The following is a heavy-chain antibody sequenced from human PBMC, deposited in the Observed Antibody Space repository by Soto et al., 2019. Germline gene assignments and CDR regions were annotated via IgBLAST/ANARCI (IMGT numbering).Heavy chain of an antibody. Sequence: GGSLRLSCTASGFTFSNGWMTWVRQAPGKGLPLFLLITSNAHGATSDYSAPVRCTFTFSTYDSNYSLFLQMDSLTTDATSVYYCAPDRCVRGFDSWGQVTLVTVSS. CDR2: ITSNAHGATS. J-gene: IGHJ5*01. V-gene: IGHV3-15*01. CDR3: APDRCVRGFDS. CDR1: GFTFSNGW.